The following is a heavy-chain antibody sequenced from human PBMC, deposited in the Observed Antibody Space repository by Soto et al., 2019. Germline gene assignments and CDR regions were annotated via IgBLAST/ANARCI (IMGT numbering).Heavy chain of an antibody. V-gene: IGHV3-7*01. CDR1: GFTFSSYW. CDR2: IKQDGSEK. D-gene: IGHD3-22*01. CDR3: ARDSSGYYHPEYFQH. J-gene: IGHJ1*01. Sequence: TGGSLRLSCAASGFTFSSYWMSWVRQAPGKGLEWVANIKQDGSEKYYVDSVKGRFTISRDNAKNSLYLQMNSLRAEDTAVYYCARDSSGYYHPEYFQHWGQGTPVTVSS.